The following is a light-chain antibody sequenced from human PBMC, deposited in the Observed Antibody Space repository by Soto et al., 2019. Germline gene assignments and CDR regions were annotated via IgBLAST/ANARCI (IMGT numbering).Light chain of an antibody. CDR3: QQRSDWLIT. V-gene: IGKV3-11*01. CDR2: DAS. CDR1: QSVSRF. Sequence: EVVLTQSPATLSLSPGERATLSCRASQSVSRFLAWYQQKPGQAPRLLIFDASNRATGIPARFSASGSGTDFTLTISSLESEDSAVYYCQQRSDWLITFGQGTRL. J-gene: IGKJ5*01.